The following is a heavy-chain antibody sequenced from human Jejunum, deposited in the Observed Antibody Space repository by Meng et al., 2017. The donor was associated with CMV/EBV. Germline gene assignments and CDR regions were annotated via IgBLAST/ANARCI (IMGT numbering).Heavy chain of an antibody. D-gene: IGHD1-1*01. V-gene: IGHV3-7*04. CDR1: GFNFNIFS. CDR3: TRALDY. J-gene: IGHJ4*02. Sequence: LKISCAASGFNFNIFSMSWVRQAPGKGLEWVANIRYDGGERYYVNSVEGRFFIYRDNARNTLYLQMNSLRGDDSAIYYCTRALDYWGQGTPVTVSS. CDR2: IRYDGGER.